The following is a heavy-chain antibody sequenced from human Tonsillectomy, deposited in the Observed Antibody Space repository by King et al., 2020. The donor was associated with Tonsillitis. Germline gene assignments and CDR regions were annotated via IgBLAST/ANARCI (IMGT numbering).Heavy chain of an antibody. CDR2: IDWEDDK. CDR1: GFSLSTSGMC. CDR3: ARKAGYFDF. J-gene: IGHJ4*02. V-gene: IGHV2-70*11. Sequence: VTLKESGPALVKPPQTLTLTCTFSGFSLSTSGMCVSWIRQPPGNALECLARIDWEDDKYYSTPLKTRLTISKDTSKNQVVLTMTNLGPVDTARYYCARKAGYFDFWGPGTLVTVSS.